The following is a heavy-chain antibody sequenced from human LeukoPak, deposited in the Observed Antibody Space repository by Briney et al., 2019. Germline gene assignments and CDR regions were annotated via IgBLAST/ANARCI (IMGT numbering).Heavy chain of an antibody. J-gene: IGHJ5*02. CDR2: FDPEDGET. D-gene: IGHD2-2*01. Sequence: ASVKVSCKVSGYTLTELSMHWVRQAPGKGLEWMGGFDPEDGETIYAQKFQGRVTMTEDTSTDTAYMELSSLRSEDTAVYYCATDLAGYCSSTSCFTWGQGTLVTVSS. CDR3: ATDLAGYCSSTSCFT. V-gene: IGHV1-24*01. CDR1: GYTLTELS.